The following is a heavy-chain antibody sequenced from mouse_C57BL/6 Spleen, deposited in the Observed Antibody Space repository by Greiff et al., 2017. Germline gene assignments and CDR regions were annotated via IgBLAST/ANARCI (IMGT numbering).Heavy chain of an antibody. CDR3: ARDRGYSPFGY. V-gene: IGHV5-4*01. CDR1: GFTFSSYA. D-gene: IGHD2-12*01. J-gene: IGHJ2*01. Sequence: EVQGVESGGGLVKPGGSLKLSCAASGFTFSSYAMSWVRQTPEKRLEWVATISDGGSYTYYPDNVKGRFTISRDNAKNNLYLHMSHLKSEDTAMYYCARDRGYSPFGYWGQGTTLTVSS. CDR2: ISDGGSYT.